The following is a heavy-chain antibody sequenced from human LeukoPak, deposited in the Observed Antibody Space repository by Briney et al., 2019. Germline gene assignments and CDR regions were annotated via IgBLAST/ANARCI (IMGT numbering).Heavy chain of an antibody. CDR2: ISAYNGNT. D-gene: IGHD3-22*01. V-gene: IGHV1-18*01. Sequence: WASVKVSCKASGYTFTSYGISWVRQAPGQGLEWMGWISAYNGNTNYAQKLQGRVTMTTDTSTSTAYMELRSLRSDDTAMYYCARDQYYDSKGWFDPWGQGTLVTVSS. CDR3: ARDQYYDSKGWFDP. CDR1: GYTFTSYG. J-gene: IGHJ5*02.